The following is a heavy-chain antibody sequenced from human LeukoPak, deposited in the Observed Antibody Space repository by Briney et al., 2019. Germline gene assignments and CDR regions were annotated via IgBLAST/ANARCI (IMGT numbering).Heavy chain of an antibody. CDR3: NWYCSGGSCYSSFQH. V-gene: IGHV3-15*01. CDR1: GFTFSNAL. D-gene: IGHD2-15*01. J-gene: IGHJ1*01. CDR2: IKSKTDGGTT. Sequence: GGSLRLSCAASGFTFSNALMSWVRQAPGKGLEWVGRIKSKTDGGTTDYAAPVKGRFTISRDDSKNTLYLQMNSLKTEDTAVYYCNWYCSGGSCYSSFQHWGQGTLVTVSS.